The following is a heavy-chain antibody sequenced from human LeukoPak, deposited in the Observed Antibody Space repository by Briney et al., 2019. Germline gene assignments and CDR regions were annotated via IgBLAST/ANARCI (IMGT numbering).Heavy chain of an antibody. Sequence: SETLSLTCTVSGGSISGYFWSWIRQPAGKGLEWIGRIYTSGSTNYNPSLKSRVTMSVDTSKNQFSLKLSSVTAADTAVYYCARHDSYNWGNFDYWGQGTLVTVSS. J-gene: IGHJ4*02. D-gene: IGHD1-20*01. CDR3: ARHDSYNWGNFDY. CDR2: IYTSGST. CDR1: GGSISGYF. V-gene: IGHV4-4*07.